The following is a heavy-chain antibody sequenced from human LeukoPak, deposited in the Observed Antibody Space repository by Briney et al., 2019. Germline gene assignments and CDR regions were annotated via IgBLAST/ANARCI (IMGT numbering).Heavy chain of an antibody. CDR1: GFTFSSYA. Sequence: GGSLRLSCAASGFTFSSYAMSWVRQAPGKGLEWVSSISVSGGSTYYADSVKGRFTISRDNSKNTLYLQMNSLRAENTAVYYCATDDSSGFYYYFHYWGQGTLVTVSS. J-gene: IGHJ4*02. CDR3: ATDDSSGFYYYFHY. V-gene: IGHV3-23*01. D-gene: IGHD3-22*01. CDR2: ISVSGGST.